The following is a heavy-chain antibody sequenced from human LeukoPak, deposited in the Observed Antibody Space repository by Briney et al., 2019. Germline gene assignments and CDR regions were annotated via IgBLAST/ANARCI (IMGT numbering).Heavy chain of an antibody. CDR2: MNLDGSEK. CDR1: GFTFTSHW. Sequence: GGSVRLSCAASGFTFTSHWMSWVRQAPGKGLEWVARMNLDGSEKYYVDSVKGRFTLSRDNAKTSLYLEMNSLRAEDTAVYYCARDATYCTNGVCYTRFDYWGQGTLVTVSS. D-gene: IGHD2-8*01. CDR3: ARDATYCTNGVCYTRFDY. J-gene: IGHJ4*02. V-gene: IGHV3-7*01.